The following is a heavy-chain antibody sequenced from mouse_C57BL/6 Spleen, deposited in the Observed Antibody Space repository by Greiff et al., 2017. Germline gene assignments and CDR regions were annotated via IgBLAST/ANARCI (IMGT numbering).Heavy chain of an antibody. CDR1: GYTFTDYE. V-gene: IGHV1-15*01. D-gene: IGHD1-1*01. CDR2: IDPETGGT. J-gene: IGHJ4*01. Sequence: QVQLKPSGAELVRPGASVTLSCKASGYTFTDYEMHWVKQTPVHGLEWIGAIDPETGGTASNQKFKGKGILTADKSSSTAYMALRSLTSEDSAVYYCTRKRYYYVSRCAMDYWGQGTSVTVSS. CDR3: TRKRYYYVSRCAMDY.